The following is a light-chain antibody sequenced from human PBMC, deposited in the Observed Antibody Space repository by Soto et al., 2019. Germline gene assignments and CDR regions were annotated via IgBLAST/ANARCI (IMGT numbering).Light chain of an antibody. CDR3: QQSSSNPLT. CDR1: QSISSY. V-gene: IGKV1-39*01. CDR2: SAS. J-gene: IGKJ4*01. Sequence: DVQMTQSTSSLSASVGDRVTITCRASQSISSYLNWYQQKPGKAPNLLIYSASKLHSGVPSRFSGSGSGTDFTLIISSLQPEDFATYYCQQSSSNPLTFGGGTKVDIK.